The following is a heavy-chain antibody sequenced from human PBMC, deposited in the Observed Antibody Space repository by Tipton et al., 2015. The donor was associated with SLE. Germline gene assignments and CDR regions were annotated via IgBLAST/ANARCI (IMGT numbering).Heavy chain of an antibody. V-gene: IGHV3-23*01. CDR1: GFTFNDYV. CDR3: AKYRTGSARPYYFGLDV. J-gene: IGHJ6*02. Sequence: SLRLSCAASGFTFNDYVVTWVRQAPGQGLEWVSGISASGGSTYYADSVKGRFTISRDNNNSTLYLQMNSLRVEDTALYYCAKYRTGSARPYYFGLDVWGQGTTVTVSS. CDR2: ISASGGST. D-gene: IGHD6-19*01.